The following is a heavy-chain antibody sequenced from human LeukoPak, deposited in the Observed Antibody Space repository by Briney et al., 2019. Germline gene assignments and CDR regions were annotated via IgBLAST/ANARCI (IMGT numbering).Heavy chain of an antibody. CDR3: AKAPHYYDSSGYYYEDY. CDR2: IWYDGSNK. CDR1: GFTFSSYG. V-gene: IGHV3-33*06. Sequence: GGSLRLSCAASGFTFSSYGMHWVRQAPGKGLEWVAVIWYDGSNKYYADSVKGRFTISRDNSKNTLYLQMNSLRAEDTAVYYCAKAPHYYDSSGYYYEDYWGQGTLVTVSS. J-gene: IGHJ4*02. D-gene: IGHD3-22*01.